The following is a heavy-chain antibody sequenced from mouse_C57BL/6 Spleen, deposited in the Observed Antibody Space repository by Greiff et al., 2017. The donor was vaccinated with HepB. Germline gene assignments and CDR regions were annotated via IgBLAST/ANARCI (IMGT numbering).Heavy chain of an antibody. Sequence: QVQLQQPGAELVKPGASVKLSCKASGYTFTSYWMHWVKQRPGQGLEWIGMIHPNSGSTNYNEKFKSKATVTVDKSSSTAYMQLSSLTSEDSAVYYCARITTVVATDYWGQGTTLTVSS. D-gene: IGHD1-1*01. CDR1: GYTFTSYW. J-gene: IGHJ2*01. CDR2: IHPNSGST. CDR3: ARITTVVATDY. V-gene: IGHV1-64*01.